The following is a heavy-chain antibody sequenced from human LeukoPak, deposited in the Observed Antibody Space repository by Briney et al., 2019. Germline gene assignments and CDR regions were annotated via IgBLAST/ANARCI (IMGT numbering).Heavy chain of an antibody. Sequence: SETLSLTCAVYGGSFSGYYWSWIRQPPGKELEWIAYTHYTGNTKSNPSLKSRVTTSVDTSKSQFSLKLSSVTAADTAVYYCAKWSSTLKAFDFWGQGILVIVSS. CDR3: AKWSSTLKAFDF. V-gene: IGHV4-59*08. CDR1: GGSFSGYY. J-gene: IGHJ4*02. CDR2: THYTGNT. D-gene: IGHD2-8*01.